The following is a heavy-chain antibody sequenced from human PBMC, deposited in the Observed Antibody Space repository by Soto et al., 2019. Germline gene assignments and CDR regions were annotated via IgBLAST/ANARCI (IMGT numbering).Heavy chain of an antibody. J-gene: IGHJ6*02. CDR3: AYSSIPEHITLAGTTGPPYYAMEV. CDR1: GITFRDYY. D-gene: IGHD6-13*01. V-gene: IGHV3-11*01. Sequence: PGGSLRLSCAVSGITFRDYYMNWIRQAPGKGPEWISYIDSSGSPIFYSDSVKGRFTMSRDNAKNSMYLQMNSLRAEDTAVYYCAYSSIPEHITLAGTTGPPYYAMEVWGQGTTVTVS. CDR2: IDSSGSPI.